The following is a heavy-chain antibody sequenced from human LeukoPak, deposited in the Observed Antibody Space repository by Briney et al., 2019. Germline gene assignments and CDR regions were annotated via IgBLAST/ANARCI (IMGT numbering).Heavy chain of an antibody. CDR2: IFYSRNT. V-gene: IGHV4-59*08. D-gene: IGHD1-26*01. CDR1: GVSISSYY. J-gene: IGHJ4*02. CDR3: ARLAAISGSDYPDD. Sequence: PSETLSLTCTVSGVSISSYYWSWIRQPPGKGLEWIGYIFYSRNTIYNPSLRSRVTISADTSKNHFSLRLRSVTAADTAVYYCARLAAISGSDYPDDWGQGTLVTVSS.